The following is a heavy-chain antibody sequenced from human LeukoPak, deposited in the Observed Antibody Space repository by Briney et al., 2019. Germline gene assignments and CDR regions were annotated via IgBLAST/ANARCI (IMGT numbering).Heavy chain of an antibody. Sequence: HPGGSLRLSCAASGFAFSSYAMSWVRQAPGKGLEWVSAISGSGGSTYYADSVKGRFTISRDNAKNSLYLQMNSLRAEDTALYYCVVGLPPPTGWGQGTLVTVSS. D-gene: IGHD3/OR15-3a*01. V-gene: IGHV3-23*01. CDR2: ISGSGGST. J-gene: IGHJ4*02. CDR3: VVGLPPPTG. CDR1: GFAFSSYA.